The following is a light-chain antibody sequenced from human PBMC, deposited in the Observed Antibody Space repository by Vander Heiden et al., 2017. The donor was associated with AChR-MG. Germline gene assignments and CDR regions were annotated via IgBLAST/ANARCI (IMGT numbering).Light chain of an antibody. CDR1: SSYVGTYNL. CDR3: CSYAGYYTLV. CDR2: DVT. Sequence: QSALTQPASVSGSPGQSITISCTGTSSYVGTYNLVSWYQQHPGKAPKLMIYDVTKRPPGVPDRFSGSKSGNTASLTISGLQAEDEADFYCCSYAGYYTLVFGGGTKLTVL. V-gene: IGLV2-11*01. J-gene: IGLJ2*01.